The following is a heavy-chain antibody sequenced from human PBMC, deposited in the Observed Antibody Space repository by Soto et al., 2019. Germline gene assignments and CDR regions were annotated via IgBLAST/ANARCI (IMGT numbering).Heavy chain of an antibody. CDR3: ARSRGGSRHLDY. J-gene: IGHJ4*02. CDR2: IDWDDDK. V-gene: IGHV2-70*04. Sequence: SGPTLVNPTQTLTLTCTFSGFSLSTSGMRVSWIRQPPGKALEWLARIDWDDDKFYSTSLKTRLTISKDTSKNQVVLTMTNMDPVDTATYYCARSRGGSRHLDYWGQGTLVTVS. CDR1: GFSLSTSGMR. D-gene: IGHD2-15*01.